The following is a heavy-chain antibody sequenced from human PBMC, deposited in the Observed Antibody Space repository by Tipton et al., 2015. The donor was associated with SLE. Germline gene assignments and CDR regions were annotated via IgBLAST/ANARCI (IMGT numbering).Heavy chain of an antibody. J-gene: IGHJ3*02. D-gene: IGHD6-19*01. CDR3: AKDMTSYSSGWYGAFDI. CDR1: GFTFSSYW. Sequence: GSLRLSCAASGFTFSSYWISWVRQAPGKGLEWVANIKQDGSEKYYVDSVKGRFTISRDNSKNTLYLQMNSLRAEDTAVYYCAKDMTSYSSGWYGAFDIWGQGTMVTVSS. CDR2: IKQDGSEK. V-gene: IGHV3-7*01.